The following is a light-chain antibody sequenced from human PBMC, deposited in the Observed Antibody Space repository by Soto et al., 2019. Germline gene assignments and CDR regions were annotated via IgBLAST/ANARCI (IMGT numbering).Light chain of an antibody. CDR1: SGDVGTYNL. CDR2: EGS. J-gene: IGLJ1*01. CDR3: SSYTTSSTRV. Sequence: QSVLTQPASVSGSPGQSITISCTGTSGDVGTYNLVSWYQQYPGKAPKLIIYEGSKRPSGVSNRFSGSKSGNTASLTISGLQAEDEADYYCSSYTTSSTRVFGPGTKVTVL. V-gene: IGLV2-14*02.